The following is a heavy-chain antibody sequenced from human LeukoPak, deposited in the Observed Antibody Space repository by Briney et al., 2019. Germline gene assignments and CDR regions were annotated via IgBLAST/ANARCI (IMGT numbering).Heavy chain of an antibody. CDR1: GFTFSSSV. D-gene: IGHD3-9*01. V-gene: IGHV3-23*01. CDR3: ARDYTGYFP. Sequence: GGSLRLSCAASGFTFSSSVMNWVRQAPGKGLEWVSSISGSGGGTYYADSVKGRFTISRDNAKNSLYLQMNSLRAEDTAVYYCARDYTGYFPWGQGTLVIVSS. J-gene: IGHJ5*02. CDR2: ISGSGGGT.